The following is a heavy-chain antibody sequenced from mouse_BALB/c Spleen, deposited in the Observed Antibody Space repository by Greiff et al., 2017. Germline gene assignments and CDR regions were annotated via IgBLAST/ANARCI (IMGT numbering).Heavy chain of an antibody. CDR2: INPSTGYT. Sequence: VQLQQSGAELAKPGASVKMSCKASGYTFTSYWMHWVKQRPGQGLEWIGYINPSTGYTEYNQKFKDKATLTADKSSSTAYMQLSSLTSEDSAVYYCARSYDYGDYFDYWGQGTTLKVSS. V-gene: IGHV1-7*01. D-gene: IGHD2-4*01. CDR1: GYTFTSYW. CDR3: ARSYDYGDYFDY. J-gene: IGHJ2*01.